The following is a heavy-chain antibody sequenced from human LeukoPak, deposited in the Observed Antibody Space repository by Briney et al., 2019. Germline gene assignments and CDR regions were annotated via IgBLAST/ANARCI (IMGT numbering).Heavy chain of an antibody. Sequence: GASVKVSCKASGYTFTGFYIHWVRQAPGQGLEWMGWINSNTGGTNSAQKFQGRVTMTRDTSNSTAYMELSRLRSDDTAVYYCARVLSRYDYSLGYWGQGTLVTVSS. J-gene: IGHJ4*02. CDR1: GYTFTGFY. CDR2: INSNTGGT. CDR3: ARVLSRYDYSLGY. V-gene: IGHV1-2*02. D-gene: IGHD5-12*01.